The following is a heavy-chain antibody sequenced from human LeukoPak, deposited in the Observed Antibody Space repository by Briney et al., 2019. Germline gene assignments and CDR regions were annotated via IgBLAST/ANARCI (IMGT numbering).Heavy chain of an antibody. CDR3: ARARGSGSYYGHDYYYYYYMDV. J-gene: IGHJ6*03. Sequence: ASVKVSCKASGYTFTTDYIHWVRQAPGQGLEWMGIINSNGGSTTYAQKFQGRVIMTGDTSTSTVYMELRSLRSEDTAVYYCARARGSGSYYGHDYYYYYYMDVWGQGTTVTVSS. V-gene: IGHV1-46*01. CDR1: GYTFTTDY. D-gene: IGHD3-10*01. CDR2: INSNGGST.